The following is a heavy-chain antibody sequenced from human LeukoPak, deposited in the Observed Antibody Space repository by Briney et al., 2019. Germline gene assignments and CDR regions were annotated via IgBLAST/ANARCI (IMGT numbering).Heavy chain of an antibody. CDR1: GGSTSSYY. CDR2: IYTSGST. V-gene: IGHV4-4*09. D-gene: IGHD3-22*01. CDR3: ARHLTYYYDSSGYSNAFDI. Sequence: SETLSLTCTVSGGSTSSYYWSWIRQPPGKGLEWIGYIYTSGSTNYNPSLKSRVTISVDTSKNQFSLKLSSVTAADTAVYYCARHLTYYYDSSGYSNAFDIWGQGTMVTVSS. J-gene: IGHJ3*02.